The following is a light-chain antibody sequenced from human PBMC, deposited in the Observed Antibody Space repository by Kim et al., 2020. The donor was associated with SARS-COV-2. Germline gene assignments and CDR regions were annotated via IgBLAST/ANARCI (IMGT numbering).Light chain of an antibody. J-gene: IGKJ4*01. CDR1: QSVSIY. CDR3: QQRCNWLT. V-gene: IGKV3-11*01. CDR2: DAS. Sequence: SLAPRETASRSGRASQSVSIYLAWYQHKPGPAPRLLIYDASNSATGIPARVSGSGSGTDFTLTISSLEPEDFAVYYCQQRCNWLTFGGGTKVDIK.